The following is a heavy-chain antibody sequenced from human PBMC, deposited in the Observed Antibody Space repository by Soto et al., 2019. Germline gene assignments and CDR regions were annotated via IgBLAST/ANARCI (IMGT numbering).Heavy chain of an antibody. CDR1: GGSISSGTHY. Sequence: QLQLQESGPGLVKPSETLSLTCSVSGGSISSGTHYWGWVRQPPGKGLEWIGSISYPGSTYYNPSLKSRVTISVYTSKNQFSLILTSVTAADTAVYYCARDESGGPFDSWGQGTLVTVSS. CDR3: ARDESGGPFDS. V-gene: IGHV4-39*01. J-gene: IGHJ4*02. D-gene: IGHD2-15*01. CDR2: ISYPGST.